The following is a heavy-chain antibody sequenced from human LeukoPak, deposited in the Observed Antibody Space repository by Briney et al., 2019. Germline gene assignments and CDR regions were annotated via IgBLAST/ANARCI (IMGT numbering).Heavy chain of an antibody. CDR2: ISGSGGST. V-gene: IGHV3-23*01. CDR1: GFTFSSYA. D-gene: IGHD3-22*01. J-gene: IGHJ2*01. Sequence: TGGSLRLSCAASGFTFSSYAMSWVRQAPGKGLEWVSAISGSGGSTYYADSVKGRFTISRDNAKNSLYLQMNSLRAEDTALYYCAKSDSSGYAYWYFDLWGRGTLVTVSS. CDR3: AKSDSSGYAYWYFDL.